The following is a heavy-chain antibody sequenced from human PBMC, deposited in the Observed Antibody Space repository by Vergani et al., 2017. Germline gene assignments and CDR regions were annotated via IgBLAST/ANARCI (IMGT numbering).Heavy chain of an antibody. J-gene: IGHJ6*03. CDR2: ISLLLNTK. Sequence: QVQLVQSGAEVKKPGSSVKVSCKASGGTLGKYAFTWVRQGPGQGLEWMGRISLLLNTKDYAQRFRGRLTITADESRNTVDMELNSLTSDDTAVYYCARVPPTYYYMDVWGKGTTVTVSS. CDR1: GGTLGKYA. V-gene: IGHV1-69*13. CDR3: ARVPPTYYYMDV.